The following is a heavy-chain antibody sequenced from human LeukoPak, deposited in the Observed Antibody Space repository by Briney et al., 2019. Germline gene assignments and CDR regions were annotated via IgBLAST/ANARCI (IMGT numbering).Heavy chain of an antibody. D-gene: IGHD2-8*02. V-gene: IGHV3-74*01. CDR2: IQSDGRRT. Sequence: GGSLRLSCAASGFTFSNYWMHWVRQAPGKGLVWVTSIQSDGRRTNYVDSVKGRFTISRDNAKNTVYLQMNNLRAEDTAVYYCARGSGGDFDYWGQGTLVTVSS. CDR1: GFTFSNYW. J-gene: IGHJ4*02. CDR3: ARGSGGDFDY.